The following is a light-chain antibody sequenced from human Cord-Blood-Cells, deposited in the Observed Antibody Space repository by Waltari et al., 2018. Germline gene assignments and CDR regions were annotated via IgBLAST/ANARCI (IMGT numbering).Light chain of an antibody. V-gene: IGLV2-14*01. CDR2: DVS. CDR3: SSYTSSSTWV. CDR1: SSDVGGYHY. Sequence: QSALTHPASVSGSPGQSITISCTGTSSDVGGYHYVSWYQQHPGKAPKLMIYDVSNRPSGVSNRFSGSKSGNTASLTISGLQAEDEADYCCSSYTSSSTWVFGGGTKLTVL. J-gene: IGLJ3*02.